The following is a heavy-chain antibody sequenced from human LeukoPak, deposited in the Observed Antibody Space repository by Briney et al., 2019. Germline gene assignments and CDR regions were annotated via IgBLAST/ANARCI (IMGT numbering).Heavy chain of an antibody. CDR1: GGTFSSYA. Sequence: GASVKVSCKASGGTFSSYAISWVRQAPGQGLEWMGIINPSGGSTSYAQKFQGRVTMTRDTSTSTVYMELSSLRSEDTAVYYCARGGIAVAVYYFDYWGQGTLVTVSS. V-gene: IGHV1-46*01. D-gene: IGHD6-19*01. CDR2: INPSGGST. J-gene: IGHJ4*02. CDR3: ARGGIAVAVYYFDY.